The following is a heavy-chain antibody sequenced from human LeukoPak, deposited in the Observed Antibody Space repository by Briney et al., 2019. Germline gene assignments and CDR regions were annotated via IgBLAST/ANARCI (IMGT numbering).Heavy chain of an antibody. CDR2: IYSGGST. Sequence: GGSLRLSCVASGFSFSNYWMTWVRQAPGKGLEWVSVIYSGGSTYYADSVKGRFTISRDNSKNTLYLQMNSLRAEDTAVYYCARDTPTTGTRYFDYWGQGTLVTVSS. V-gene: IGHV3-66*01. D-gene: IGHD1-1*01. J-gene: IGHJ4*02. CDR1: GFSFSNYW. CDR3: ARDTPTTGTRYFDY.